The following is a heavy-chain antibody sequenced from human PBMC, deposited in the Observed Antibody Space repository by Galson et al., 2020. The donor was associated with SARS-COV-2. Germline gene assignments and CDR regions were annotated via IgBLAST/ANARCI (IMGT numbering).Heavy chain of an antibody. CDR1: GFTFSSYA. CDR2: ISGSGGST. D-gene: IGHD3-10*01. CDR3: AKDLIWFGELSMGNDAFDI. J-gene: IGHJ3*02. V-gene: IGHV3-23*01. Sequence: GGSLRLSCAASGFTFSSYAMSWVRQAPGKGLEWVSAISGSGGSTYYADSVKGRFTISRDNSKYTLYLQMNSLRAEDPAVYYCAKDLIWFGELSMGNDAFDIWGQGTMVTVSS.